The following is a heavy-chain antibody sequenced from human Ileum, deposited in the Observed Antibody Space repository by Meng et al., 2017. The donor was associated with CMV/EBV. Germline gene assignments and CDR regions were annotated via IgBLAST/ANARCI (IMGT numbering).Heavy chain of an antibody. CDR2: INHSGST. Sequence: SFSGYYGGWIRQPPGKGLEWIGEINHSGSTNYNPSLKSRVTISVDTSKNQFSLKLSSVTAADTAVYYCAKRRGYSGYGWGGDWFDPWGQGTLVTVSS. V-gene: IGHV4-34*01. CDR1: SFSGYY. CDR3: AKRRGYSGYGWGGDWFDP. D-gene: IGHD5-12*01. J-gene: IGHJ5*02.